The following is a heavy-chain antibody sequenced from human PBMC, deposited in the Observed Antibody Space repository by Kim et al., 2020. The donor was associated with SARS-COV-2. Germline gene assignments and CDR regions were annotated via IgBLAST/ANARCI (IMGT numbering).Heavy chain of an antibody. CDR1: GFTFGDYA. D-gene: IGHD3-3*01. V-gene: IGHV3-9*01. CDR2: ISWNSGSI. J-gene: IGHJ5*02. CDR3: AKGGAGPAAIRSLWSGYLGWFDP. Sequence: GGSLRLSCAASGFTFGDYAMHWVRQAPGKGLEWVSGISWNSGSIGYADSVKGRFTISRDNAKNSLYLQMNSLRAEDTALYYCAKGGAGPAAIRSLWSGYLGWFDPWGQGTLVTVSS.